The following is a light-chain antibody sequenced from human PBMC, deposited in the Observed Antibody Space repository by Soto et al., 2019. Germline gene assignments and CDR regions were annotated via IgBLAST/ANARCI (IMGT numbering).Light chain of an antibody. V-gene: IGLV1-44*01. CDR3: AAWDDSLSGVI. CDR2: IDN. J-gene: IGLJ2*01. CDR1: SSNIGSNA. Sequence: QLVLTQPASVSGTPGQRVTISCSGSSSNIGSNAISWYQQLPGTAPKLLIYIDNQRPSGVPDRFSGSQSGTSASLAISGLQSEDEADYYCAAWDDSLSGVIFGGGTKLTVL.